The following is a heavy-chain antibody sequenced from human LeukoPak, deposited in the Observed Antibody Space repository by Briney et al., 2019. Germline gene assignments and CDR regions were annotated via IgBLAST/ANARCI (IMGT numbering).Heavy chain of an antibody. J-gene: IGHJ5*02. CDR2: IYPADSDI. D-gene: IGHD2-15*01. V-gene: IGHV5-51*01. CDR3: ARQEYCSGGSCYTWFDP. Sequence: GECLQISCKGSGYSINNYWIGWVRQMPGKGLEWMGIIYPADSDIRYSPSFQGQVTISADKSISTAYLQWSSLKASDTAMYYCARQEYCSGGSCYTWFDPWGQGTLVTVSS. CDR1: GYSINNYW.